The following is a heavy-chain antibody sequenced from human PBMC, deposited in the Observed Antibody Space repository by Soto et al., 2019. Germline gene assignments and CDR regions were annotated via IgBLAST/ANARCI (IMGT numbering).Heavy chain of an antibody. CDR2: IYPGDSDA. D-gene: IGHD5-18*01. J-gene: IGHJ4*02. CDR3: TRGDTSMGFDY. Sequence: PAESLTISCKGSGNSFTTYWIAWVLQMPGKGLEWMGIIYPGDSDARYSPSFQGQVTFSADKSINTTYLHFNSLEASDTAMYFCTRGDTSMGFDYWGQGTLVTVSS. CDR1: GNSFTTYW. V-gene: IGHV5-51*01.